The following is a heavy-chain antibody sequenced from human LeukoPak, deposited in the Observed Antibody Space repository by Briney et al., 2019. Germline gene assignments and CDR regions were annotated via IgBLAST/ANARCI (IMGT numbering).Heavy chain of an antibody. CDR3: ARHWSHSVAQFGRSYWFDP. J-gene: IGHJ5*02. CDR2: MDTSGHT. V-gene: IGHV4-4*07. CDR1: GGSISGYY. D-gene: IGHD2-15*01. Sequence: SETLSPTCIVSGGSISGYYWSWIRQPAGKGLEWIGHMDTSGHTNYNSSLMSRVTMSVDTSKNQFSLRLTSVTAADTAVYYCARHWSHSVAQFGRSYWFDPWGQGTLVTVSS.